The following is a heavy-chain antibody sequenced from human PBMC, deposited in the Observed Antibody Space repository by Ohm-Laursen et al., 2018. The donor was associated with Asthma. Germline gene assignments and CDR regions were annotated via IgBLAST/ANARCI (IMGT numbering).Heavy chain of an antibody. V-gene: IGHV3-30-3*01. Sequence: SLRLSCTASGFTFRSYAMHWVRQAPGKGLEWVAVGGSYYDGGLKYYADSVNGRFTVSRDDSKNTLYLQMNSLRAEDTAVYYCAKDRVRYNYYYYGMDVWGQGTTVTVSS. CDR2: GGSYYDGGLK. CDR3: AKDRVRYNYYYYGMDV. CDR1: GFTFRSYA. J-gene: IGHJ6*02. D-gene: IGHD1-14*01.